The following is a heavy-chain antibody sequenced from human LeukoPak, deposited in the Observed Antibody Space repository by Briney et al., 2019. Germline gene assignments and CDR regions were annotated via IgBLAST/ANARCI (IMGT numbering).Heavy chain of an antibody. CDR2: IYYSGST. CDR1: GGSISSYY. V-gene: IGHV4-59*01. CDR3: ATHRPHGGDYVNYYYYGMDV. Sequence: SETLSLTCTVSGGSISSYYWSWIRQPAGKGLEWIGYIYYSGSTNYNPSLKSRVTISVDTSKNQFSLKLSSVTAADTAVYYCATHRPHGGDYVNYYYYGMDVWGQGTTVTVSS. J-gene: IGHJ6*02. D-gene: IGHD4-17*01.